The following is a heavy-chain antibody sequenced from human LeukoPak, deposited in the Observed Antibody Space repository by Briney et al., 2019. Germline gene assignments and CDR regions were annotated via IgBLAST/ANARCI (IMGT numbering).Heavy chain of an antibody. J-gene: IGHJ5*02. CDR3: ARDRQVVPAAINYDWFDP. V-gene: IGHV1-69*13. CDR2: IIPIFGTA. Sequence: SVKVSCKASGGTFSSYAISWVRQAPGQGLEWMGGIIPIFGTANYAQKFQGRVTITADESTSTAYMELSSLRSEDTAVYYCARDRQVVPAAINYDWFDPWGQGTLITVSS. CDR1: GGTFSSYA. D-gene: IGHD2-2*02.